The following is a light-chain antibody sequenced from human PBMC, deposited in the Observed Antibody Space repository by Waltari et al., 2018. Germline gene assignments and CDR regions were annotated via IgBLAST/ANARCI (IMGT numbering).Light chain of an antibody. CDR3: QQYGTSPGM. CDR2: GAS. Sequence: EIVLTQSPGTLSLSPGEGATLSCRASQSVSNNNLAWYQHTPGQAPRLLIYGASSRPTGIPDRFSASGSGTDFTLTISRLEPGDFAMYYCQQYGTSPGMFGQGTKVEIK. V-gene: IGKV3-20*01. J-gene: IGKJ1*01. CDR1: QSVSNNN.